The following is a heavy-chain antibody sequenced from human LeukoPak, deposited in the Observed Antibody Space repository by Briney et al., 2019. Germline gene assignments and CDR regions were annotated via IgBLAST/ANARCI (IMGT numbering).Heavy chain of an antibody. CDR2: ISSGGDTF. J-gene: IGHJ4*02. D-gene: IGHD3-16*01. CDR1: GFIFSDYY. Sequence: GGSLRLSCAASGFIFSDYYMVWIRQAPGKGLEWIAYISSGGDTFFYADSVKGRFTISRDNSGDSPYLQMNSLGADDTAVYYCARGDGVYDYVWGRSYWGQGTLVTVSS. CDR3: ARGDGVYDYVWGRSY. V-gene: IGHV3-11*01.